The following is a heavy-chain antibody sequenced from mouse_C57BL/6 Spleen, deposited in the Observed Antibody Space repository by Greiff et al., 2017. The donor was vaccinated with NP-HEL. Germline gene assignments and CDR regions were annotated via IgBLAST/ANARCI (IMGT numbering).Heavy chain of an antibody. CDR2: IWSGGST. CDR1: GFSFTSYG. V-gene: IGHV2-4*01. CDR3: AKSGTDGYAMDY. D-gene: IGHD2-3*01. Sequence: VQLKQSGPGLVQPSQSLSITCTVSGFSFTSYGVHWVRQPPGKGLEWLGVIWSGGSTDYNAAFISRLSISKDNSKCQVFFKMNSLQADDNAIYYCAKSGTDGYAMDYWGQGTSVTVSS. J-gene: IGHJ4*01.